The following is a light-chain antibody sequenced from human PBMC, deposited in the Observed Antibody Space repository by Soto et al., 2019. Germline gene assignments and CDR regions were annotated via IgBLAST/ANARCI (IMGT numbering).Light chain of an antibody. Sequence: EIVLTQSPGTLSLSPVERVTLSCMASQIFSSNLAWYQQKAGQAPRLLIYGASTRATGIPARFSGSESGTEFTLTISSLQSEDFAVYYCQQYHNWPLTFGQGTRLEIK. V-gene: IGKV3-15*01. CDR2: GAS. CDR3: QQYHNWPLT. CDR1: QIFSSN. J-gene: IGKJ5*01.